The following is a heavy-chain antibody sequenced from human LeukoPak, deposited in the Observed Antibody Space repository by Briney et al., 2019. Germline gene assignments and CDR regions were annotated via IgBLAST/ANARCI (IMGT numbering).Heavy chain of an antibody. V-gene: IGHV1-8*03. Sequence: AAVKVSCKASDYTFTSYDINWVRQATGQGLEWMGWMNPNSGNTGYAQNFQGRVTITRNTSISTAYMELSSRRSEDTAVYYCARGLSEGQFDYWGQGTLVTVSS. J-gene: IGHJ4*02. CDR2: MNPNSGNT. CDR3: ARGLSEGQFDY. CDR1: DYTFTSYD.